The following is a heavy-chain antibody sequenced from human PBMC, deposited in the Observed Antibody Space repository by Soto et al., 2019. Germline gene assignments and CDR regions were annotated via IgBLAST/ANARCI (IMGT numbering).Heavy chain of an antibody. J-gene: IGHJ4*02. V-gene: IGHV6-1*01. CDR1: GDSXSSNIVT. Sequence: LQTLSLTCDISGDSXSSNIVTWDWIRQSPSRGLEWLGRTYYRSQWFNDYVVSVKSRMTINADTSKNQFSLQLNYVTPEDTAVYYCARDKITGLFDYWGQGTLVTVSS. D-gene: IGHD2-8*02. CDR2: TYYRSQWFN. CDR3: ARDKITGLFDY.